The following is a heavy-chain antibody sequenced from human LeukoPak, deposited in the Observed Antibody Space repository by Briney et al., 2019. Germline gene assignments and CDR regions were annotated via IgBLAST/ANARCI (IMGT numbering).Heavy chain of an antibody. V-gene: IGHV3-23*01. J-gene: IGHJ4*02. CDR2: ISASGSAT. CDR1: GFIFSNYG. CDR3: AKDRNDWKQGIDY. Sequence: GGSLRLSCAASGFIFSNYGMKWVRQAPGKGLEWVAAISASGSATSYADSVRGRFTISRDNSKSTTYLQMNSLRAEDTAVYYCAKDRNDWKQGIDYWGQGTLVTVSS. D-gene: IGHD1-1*01.